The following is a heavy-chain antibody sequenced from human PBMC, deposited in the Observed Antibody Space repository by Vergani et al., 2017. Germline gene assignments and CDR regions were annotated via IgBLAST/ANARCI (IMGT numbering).Heavy chain of an antibody. D-gene: IGHD5-18*01. J-gene: IGHJ4*02. CDR2: MNPNSGNT. CDR1: GYTFTSYD. V-gene: IGHV1-8*01. CDR3: ARFRVDTAMVLSDY. Sequence: QVQLVQSGAEVKTPGASVKVSCKASGYTFTSYDINWVRQATGQGLEWMGWMNPNSGNTGYAQKFQGRVTMTRNTSISTAYMELSSLRSEDTAVYYCARFRVDTAMVLSDYWGQGTLVTVSS.